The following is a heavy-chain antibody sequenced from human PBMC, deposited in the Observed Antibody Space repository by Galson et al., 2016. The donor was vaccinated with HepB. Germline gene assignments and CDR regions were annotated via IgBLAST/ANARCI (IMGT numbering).Heavy chain of an antibody. D-gene: IGHD5-24*01. CDR2: FDPEDGEI. J-gene: IGHJ5*02. CDR1: GYIFTELS. V-gene: IGHV1-24*01. CDR3: VTDDLATETT. Sequence: SVKVSCKVSGYIFTELSMHWVRQAPGKGLEWMGGFDPEDGEIIYAQKFQGRVTMTEDTSTDTAYMELRSLSWDDTAVYYCVTDDLATETTWGQGTLVTVSS.